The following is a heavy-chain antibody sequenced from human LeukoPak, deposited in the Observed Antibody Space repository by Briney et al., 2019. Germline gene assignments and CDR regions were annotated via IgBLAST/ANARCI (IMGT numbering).Heavy chain of an antibody. CDR2: IYYSGST. V-gene: IGHV4-39*01. CDR1: GGSISSSSYY. J-gene: IGHJ4*02. Sequence: SETLSLTCTVSGGSISSSSYYWGWIRRPPGKGLEWIGSIYYSGSTYYNPSLKSRVTISVDTSKNQFSLKLSSVTAADTAVYYCASLLRWYRGGGYWGQGTLVTVSS. D-gene: IGHD4-23*01. CDR3: ASLLRWYRGGGY.